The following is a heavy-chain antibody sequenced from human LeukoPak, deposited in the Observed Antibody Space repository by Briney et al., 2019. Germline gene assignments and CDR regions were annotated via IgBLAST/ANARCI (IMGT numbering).Heavy chain of an antibody. J-gene: IGHJ4*02. CDR3: AREGVGYSYGYLIDY. CDR1: GFTVSSNY. V-gene: IGHV3-66*01. Sequence: GGSLRLSCAASGFTVSSNYMSWVRQAPGKGLEWVSVIYSGGSTYYADSVKGRFTISRDNSKNTLYLQMNSLRAEDTAVYYCAREGVGYSYGYLIDYWGQGTLVTVSS. D-gene: IGHD5-18*01. CDR2: IYSGGST.